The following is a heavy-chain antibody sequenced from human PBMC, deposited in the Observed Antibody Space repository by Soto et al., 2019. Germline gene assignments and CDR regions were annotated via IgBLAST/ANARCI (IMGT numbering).Heavy chain of an antibody. V-gene: IGHV3-7*04. CDR2: IRQDGDEI. CDR1: GFTLRNYW. CDR3: GTDEWGGAFDI. J-gene: IGHJ3*02. Sequence: GGSLRLSCVASGFTLRNYWMAWVRQTPGKGLEFVANIRQDGDEINYVDSVKGRFTISRDNAKNSLSLQMNSLRDEDTAVYYCGTDEWGGAFDIGGQGTMVTVSS. D-gene: IGHD3-10*01.